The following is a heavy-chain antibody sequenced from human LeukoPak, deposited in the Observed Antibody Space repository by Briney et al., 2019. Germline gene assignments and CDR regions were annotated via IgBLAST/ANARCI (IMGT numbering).Heavy chain of an antibody. Sequence: QPGRSLRLSCAASGFMFSNYGMHWVRQAPGKGLEWVAVIWYDGSNEYYADSVEGRFTISRDNSKNTLYLQMNSLRPEDTAVYYCARGHYDFLTGYQQNYGMDVWGQGTTVTVSS. J-gene: IGHJ6*02. CDR1: GFMFSNYG. V-gene: IGHV3-33*01. CDR3: ARGHYDFLTGYQQNYGMDV. D-gene: IGHD3/OR15-3a*01. CDR2: IWYDGSNE.